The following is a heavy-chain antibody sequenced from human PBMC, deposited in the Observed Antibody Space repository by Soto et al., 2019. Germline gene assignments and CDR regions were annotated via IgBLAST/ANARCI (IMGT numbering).Heavy chain of an antibody. V-gene: IGHV4-30-4*01. CDR2: IYYSGST. Sequence: QVQLQESGPGLVKPSQTLSLTCTVSGGSISSGDYYWSWIRQPPGKGLEWIGYIYYSGSTYYNPSVRCRVTISVDTTKHQVSLELSSVTGADTPVYYCAGGRNCGCVGALVIWGQGTMVVVSS. J-gene: IGHJ3*02. D-gene: IGHD2-21*01. CDR1: GGSISSGDYY. CDR3: AGGRNCGCVGALVI.